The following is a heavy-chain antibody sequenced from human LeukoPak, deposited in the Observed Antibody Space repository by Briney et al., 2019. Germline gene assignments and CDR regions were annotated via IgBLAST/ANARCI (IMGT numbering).Heavy chain of an antibody. D-gene: IGHD6-13*01. CDR1: GFTFSSYA. V-gene: IGHV3-30-3*01. CDR3: ARVRAGGRSSWALNY. CDR2: ISYDGSNK. J-gene: IGHJ4*02. Sequence: PGRSLRLSCAASGFTFSSYAMHWVRQAPGKGLEWVAVISYDGSNKYYADSVKGRFTISRDNSKNTLYLQMNSLRAEDTAVYYCARVRAGGRSSWALNYWCQGTLVTVSS.